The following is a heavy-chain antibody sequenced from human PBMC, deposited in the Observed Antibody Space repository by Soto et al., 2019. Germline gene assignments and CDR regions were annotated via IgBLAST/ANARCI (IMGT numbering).Heavy chain of an antibody. Sequence: EVHLVETGGGVIQRGGSLRLSCNASGFTVSSSYMSWVRQAPGMGLEWVAVIESGGSTHYADSVKGRFTISRDNSKNMIYLHLHTLRAEDKAVYYCAKDLGPLRLLNYYFYGLDVCGQGTTVTVSS. V-gene: IGHV3-53*02. CDR3: AKDLGPLRLLNYYFYGLDV. J-gene: IGHJ6*02. CDR2: IESGGST. D-gene: IGHD2-15*01. CDR1: GFTVSSSY.